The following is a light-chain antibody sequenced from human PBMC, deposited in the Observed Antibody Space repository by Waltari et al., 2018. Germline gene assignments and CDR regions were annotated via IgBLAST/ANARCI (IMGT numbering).Light chain of an antibody. CDR3: AAWDDILNSFV. Sequence: QSMLTQPPSVSETPRQRVTISCSGKDSNIGRHPVNWYQHLPGQAPKLIVFYGVLVPPGVPDRFSGSKSGTSASLTINGLLSEDEADYYCAAWDDILNSFVFGTGTKVTVL. CDR2: YGV. CDR1: DSNIGRHP. J-gene: IGLJ1*01. V-gene: IGLV1-36*01.